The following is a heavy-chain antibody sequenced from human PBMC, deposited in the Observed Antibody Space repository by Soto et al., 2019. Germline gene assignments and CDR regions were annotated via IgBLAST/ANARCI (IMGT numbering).Heavy chain of an antibody. CDR1: GYTFTRYG. CDR3: ARGRGVNCSSTSCYHSFYYMDV. D-gene: IGHD2-2*01. V-gene: IGHV1-18*01. J-gene: IGHJ6*03. Sequence: QVQLVQSGAEVRKPGASVKVPCKASGYTFTRYGISWVRQAPGQGLEWMGWSTPYNGDTYYERKVQGRVTMTSDTSTSTAYMELRSLTPDDSAIYYCARGRGVNCSSTSCYHSFYYMDVWGKGITVTVSS. CDR2: STPYNGDT.